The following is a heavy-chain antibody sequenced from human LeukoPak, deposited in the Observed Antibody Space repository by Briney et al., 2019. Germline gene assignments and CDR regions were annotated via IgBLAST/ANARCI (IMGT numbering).Heavy chain of an antibody. CDR3: ARVTQLGYGDPGNFLH. CDR2: ISAYNGNT. V-gene: IGHV1-18*01. CDR1: GYTFTSYG. D-gene: IGHD4-17*01. J-gene: IGHJ1*01. Sequence: ASVKVSCKASGYTFTSYGISWVRQAPGQGLEWMGWISAYNGNTNYAQKLQGRVTMTTDTSTSTAYMELRSLRSDDTAVYYCARVTQLGYGDPGNFLHWGQGTLVTVSS.